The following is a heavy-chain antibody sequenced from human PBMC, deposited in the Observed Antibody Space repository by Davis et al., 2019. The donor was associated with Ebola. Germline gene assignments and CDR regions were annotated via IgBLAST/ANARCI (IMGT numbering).Heavy chain of an antibody. Sequence: GESLKISCAASGSTFTSYGIHWVRQAPGKGLEWVAVISYDGSNKYYAESVKGRFTISRDNSKNTLYLQMNSLRAEDTAVYYCAKGDLGNYYYYGMDVWGQGTTVTVSS. CDR3: AKGDLGNYYYYGMDV. CDR1: GSTFTSYG. D-gene: IGHD3-16*01. J-gene: IGHJ6*02. V-gene: IGHV3-30*18. CDR2: ISYDGSNK.